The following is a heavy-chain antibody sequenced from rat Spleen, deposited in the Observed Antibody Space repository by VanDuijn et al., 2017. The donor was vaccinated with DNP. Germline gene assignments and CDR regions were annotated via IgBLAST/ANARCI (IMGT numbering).Heavy chain of an antibody. CDR3: TRDDIGTTRFDY. Sequence: VKLVESGGGLVQPSQTLSLTCTVSGFSLTSYGVSWVRQPPGKGLEWIAAISSGGSTYYNSALKSRLSISRDTSKSQVFLKMNSLQTEDTAIYFCTRDDIGTTRFDYWGQGVMVTVSS. CDR2: ISSGGST. D-gene: IGHD1-5*01. J-gene: IGHJ2*01. CDR1: GFSLTSYG. V-gene: IGHV2S12*01.